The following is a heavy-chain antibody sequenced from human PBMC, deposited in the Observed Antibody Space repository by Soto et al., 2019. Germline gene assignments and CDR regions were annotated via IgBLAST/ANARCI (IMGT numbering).Heavy chain of an antibody. CDR3: ARARMFSGAHHDY. CDR1: GYTVTNFG. J-gene: IGHJ4*02. D-gene: IGHD1-26*01. CDR2: ITPYNGNA. V-gene: IGHV1-18*04. Sequence: QVHLVQSGAVVENPGASVMVSCKASGYTVTNFGSYWVRPAPGPGLEWMGWITPYNGNANYPQKHRDRLTITTATSTNTAYLELRSLRSDDTAVYFCARARMFSGAHHDYWGQGTRVTVSS.